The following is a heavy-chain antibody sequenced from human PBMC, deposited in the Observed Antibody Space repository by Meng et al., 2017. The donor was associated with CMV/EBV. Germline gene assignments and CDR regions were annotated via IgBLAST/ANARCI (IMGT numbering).Heavy chain of an antibody. J-gene: IGHJ4*02. CDR2: IYYSGST. D-gene: IGHD1-26*01. CDR3: ARDSRSRIVGATVGGFDY. V-gene: IGHV4-39*07. Sequence: QPPLQESGPGRVKPSDTLSLTGTGSGGRISRSSYYWGWIRQPPGKGLEWIGSIYYSGSTYYNPSLKSRVTISVDTSKNQFSLKLSSVTAADTAVYYCARDSRSRIVGATVGGFDYWGQGTLVTV. CDR1: GGRISRSSYY.